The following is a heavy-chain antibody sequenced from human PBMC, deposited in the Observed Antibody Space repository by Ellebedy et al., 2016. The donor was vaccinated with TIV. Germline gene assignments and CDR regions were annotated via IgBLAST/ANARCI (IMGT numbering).Heavy chain of an antibody. V-gene: IGHV3-53*01. D-gene: IGHD1-20*01. J-gene: IGHJ3*02. CDR1: GFTVSYTY. CDR3: ARRITGTYGDDALDI. CDR2: IHTGGDT. Sequence: GGSLRLSCAASGFTVSYTYMSGVRQAPGKGLEWVSVIHTGGDTYYADSVKGRFTISRDSSKNTLYLQMNSLRAEDTAVYYCARRITGTYGDDALDIWGQGTMVTVSS.